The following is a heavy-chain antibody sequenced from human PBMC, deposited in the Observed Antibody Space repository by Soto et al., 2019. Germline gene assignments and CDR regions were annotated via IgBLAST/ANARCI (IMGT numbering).Heavy chain of an antibody. Sequence: GGSLRLSCAASGFTVSSNYMSWVRQAPGKGLEWVSVIYSGGSTYYADSLKGRFTISRHNSKNTLYHQMNSLIAEDTVVEYWAIDAPGVNLQRLGYDAFDIGGQGTMVTVSS. CDR1: GFTVSSNY. CDR3: AIDAPGVNLQRLGYDAFDI. J-gene: IGHJ3*02. CDR2: IYSGGST. V-gene: IGHV3-53*04. D-gene: IGHD7-27*01.